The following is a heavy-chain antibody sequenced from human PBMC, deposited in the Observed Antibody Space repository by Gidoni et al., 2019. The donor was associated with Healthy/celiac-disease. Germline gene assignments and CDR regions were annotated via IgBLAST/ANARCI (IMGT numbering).Heavy chain of an antibody. Sequence: QVQLQQWGAGLLKPSETLSLTCAVYGGSFSGYYWSWIRQPPGKGLEWIGEINHSGSTNYNPSLKSRVTISVDTSKNQFSLKLSSVTAADTAVYYCARGGGGGTVTYFDYYYYGMDVWGQGTTVTVSS. J-gene: IGHJ6*02. CDR2: INHSGST. D-gene: IGHD4-17*01. CDR3: ARGGGGGTVTYFDYYYYGMDV. V-gene: IGHV4-34*01. CDR1: GGSFSGYY.